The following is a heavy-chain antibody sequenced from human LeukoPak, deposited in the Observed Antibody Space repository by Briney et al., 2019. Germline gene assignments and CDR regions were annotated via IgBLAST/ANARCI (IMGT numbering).Heavy chain of an antibody. CDR2: ISWNSGSI. CDR1: GFTFDDYA. Sequence: PGGSLRLSCAASGFTFDDYAMHWVRQAPGKGLEWVSGISWNSGSIGYADSVKGRFTISRDNAKNSLYLQMNSLRAEDTALYCCAKDSPYYYDSSGYYYGYYGMDVWGQGTTVTVSS. CDR3: AKDSPYYYDSSGYYYGYYGMDV. D-gene: IGHD3-22*01. J-gene: IGHJ6*02. V-gene: IGHV3-9*01.